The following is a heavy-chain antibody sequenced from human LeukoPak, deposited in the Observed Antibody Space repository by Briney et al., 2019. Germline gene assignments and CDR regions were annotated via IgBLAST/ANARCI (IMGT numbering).Heavy chain of an antibody. CDR2: IIPIFGTA. V-gene: IGHV1-69*13. Sequence: ASVKVSCKASGGTFSSYAISWVRQAPGQGLEWMGGIIPIFGTANYAQKFQGGVTITADESTSTAYMELSSLRSEDTAVYYCARGIRFLEWLSAPYYYMDVWGKGTTVTVSS. CDR3: ARGIRFLEWLSAPYYYMDV. CDR1: GGTFSSYA. J-gene: IGHJ6*03. D-gene: IGHD3-3*01.